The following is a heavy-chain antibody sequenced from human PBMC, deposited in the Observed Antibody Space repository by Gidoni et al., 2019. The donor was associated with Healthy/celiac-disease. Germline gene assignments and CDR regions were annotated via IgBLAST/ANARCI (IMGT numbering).Heavy chain of an antibody. CDR3: ARDYYDSPGWAFDI. Sequence: QVQLQESGPGLVKPSETLSLTCTVSGGSISSYYWSWIRQPPGKGLEWIGYIYYSGSTNYNPSLKSRVTISVDTSKNQFSLKLSSVTAADTAVYYCARDYYDSPGWAFDIWGQGTMVTVSS. CDR1: GGSISSYY. V-gene: IGHV4-59*01. J-gene: IGHJ3*02. CDR2: IYYSGST. D-gene: IGHD3-22*01.